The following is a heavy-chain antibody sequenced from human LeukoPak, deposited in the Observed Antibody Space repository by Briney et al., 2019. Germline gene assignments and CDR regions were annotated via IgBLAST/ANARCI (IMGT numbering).Heavy chain of an antibody. CDR1: GGSISSYY. D-gene: IGHD3/OR15-3a*01. CDR2: IYYSGST. Sequence: SETLSLTCTVSGGSISSYYWSWIRQPPGKGLEWIGYIYYSGSTNYNPSLKSRVTIPVDTSKNQFSLKLSSVTAADTAVYYCARGTGYYRNYFDYWGQGTLVTVSS. J-gene: IGHJ4*02. CDR3: ARGTGYYRNYFDY. V-gene: IGHV4-59*01.